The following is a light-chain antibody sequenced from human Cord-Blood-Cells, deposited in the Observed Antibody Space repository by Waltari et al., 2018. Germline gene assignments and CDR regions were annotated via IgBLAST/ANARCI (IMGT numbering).Light chain of an antibody. Sequence: DIVMTPSLDSLAVSLGERATINRKSSQSVLYSSNNKNYLAWYQQKPGQPPKLLIYWASTRESGVPDRFSGSGSGTDFTLTISSLQAEDVAVYYCQQYYSTPFTFGPGTKVDIK. V-gene: IGKV4-1*01. J-gene: IGKJ3*01. CDR1: QSVLYSSNNKNY. CDR2: WAS. CDR3: QQYYSTPFT.